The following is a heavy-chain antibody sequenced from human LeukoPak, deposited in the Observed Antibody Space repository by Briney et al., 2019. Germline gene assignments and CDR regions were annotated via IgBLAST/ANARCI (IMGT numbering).Heavy chain of an antibody. V-gene: IGHV4-39*01. D-gene: IGHD5-12*01. Sequence: PSETLSLTCTVSGGSISSSSYYWGWIRQPPGKGLEWIGSIYYSGSTYYNPSLKSRVTISVDTSKNQFSLKLSFVTATDTAAYYCARQRRMVATGVDYWGQGTLVTVSS. CDR2: IYYSGST. J-gene: IGHJ4*02. CDR3: ARQRRMVATGVDY. CDR1: GGSISSSSYY.